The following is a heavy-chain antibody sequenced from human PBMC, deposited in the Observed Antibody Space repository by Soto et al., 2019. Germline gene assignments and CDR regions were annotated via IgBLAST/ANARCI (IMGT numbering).Heavy chain of an antibody. V-gene: IGHV1-18*04. CDR3: ARDEGADYDFWSGYYPLYYYYGMDV. D-gene: IGHD3-3*01. CDR2: ISAYNGNT. Sequence: ASVKVSCKASGYTFTSYGISWVRQAPGQGLEWMGWISAYNGNTNYAQKLQGRVTMTTDTSTSTAYMELRSLRSDDTAVYYCARDEGADYDFWSGYYPLYYYYGMDVWGQGTTVTVSS. J-gene: IGHJ6*02. CDR1: GYTFTSYG.